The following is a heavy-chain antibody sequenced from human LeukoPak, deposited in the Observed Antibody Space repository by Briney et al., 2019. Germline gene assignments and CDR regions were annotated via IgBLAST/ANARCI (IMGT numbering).Heavy chain of an antibody. Sequence: SETLSLTCTVSGDSISSFYWSWIRQPPGEGLEWIGYIYSSGSTNYNPSLKSRVTVSVDTSKNQFSLKLSSVTAADTAVYYCARGGYCSGGSCYSAYYYYYYMDVWGKGTTVTVSS. CDR1: GDSISSFY. CDR2: IYSSGST. V-gene: IGHV4-59*12. D-gene: IGHD2-15*01. J-gene: IGHJ6*03. CDR3: ARGGYCSGGSCYSAYYYYYYMDV.